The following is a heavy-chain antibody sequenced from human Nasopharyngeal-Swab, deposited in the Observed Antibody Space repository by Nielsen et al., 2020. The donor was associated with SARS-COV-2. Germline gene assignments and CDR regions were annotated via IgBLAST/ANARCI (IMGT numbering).Heavy chain of an antibody. Sequence: LKISCAASGFTFSSYAMHWVRQAPGKGLEWVAVISYDGSNKYYADSVKGRFTISRDNSKNTLYLQMNSLRAEDTAVYYCARETKWYLDQWGQGTLVTVSS. D-gene: IGHD1-14*01. CDR1: GFTFSSYA. CDR3: ARETKWYLDQ. V-gene: IGHV3-30-3*01. CDR2: ISYDGSNK. J-gene: IGHJ4*02.